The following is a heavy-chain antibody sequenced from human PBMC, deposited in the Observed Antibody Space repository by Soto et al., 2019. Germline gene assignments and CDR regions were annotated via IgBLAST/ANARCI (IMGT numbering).Heavy chain of an antibody. CDR2: ISTASDT. J-gene: IGHJ6*02. Sequence: QVQLMQSGGGLVKPGGSLRISCAASGSMFSDYYMTWIRQTLVKGLEWVAYISTASDTTYVDSVRGRFTIYRDNARNSLYLQMNSLRAEDSAVYFCARGHYTMDVWGQGTTVTVS. V-gene: IGHV3-11*03. CDR3: ARGHYTMDV. CDR1: GSMFSDYY.